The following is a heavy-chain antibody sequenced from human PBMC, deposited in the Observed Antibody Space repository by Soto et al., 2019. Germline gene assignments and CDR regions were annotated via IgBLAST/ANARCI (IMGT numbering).Heavy chain of an antibody. CDR1: GGTFSSYT. J-gene: IGHJ4*02. V-gene: IGHV1-69*08. CDR2: IIPILGIA. D-gene: IGHD3-10*01. Sequence: QVQLVQSGAEVKKPGSSVKVSCKASGGTFSSYTISWVRQAPGQGLEWMERIIPILGIANYAQKFQGRVTITADKSTSTAYMELSSLRSEDTAVYYCARDGDYYGSGSYYGTLDYWGQGTLVTVSS. CDR3: ARDGDYYGSGSYYGTLDY.